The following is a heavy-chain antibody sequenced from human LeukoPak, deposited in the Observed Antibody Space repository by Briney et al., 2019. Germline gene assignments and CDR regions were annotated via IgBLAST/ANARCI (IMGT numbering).Heavy chain of an antibody. CDR1: GYTFTSYG. J-gene: IGHJ4*02. D-gene: IGHD6-19*01. CDR2: ISAYNGNT. V-gene: IGHV1-18*01. CDR3: ARRRAVAGIHDY. Sequence: GASVKVSCKASGYTFTSYGISWVRQAPGQGLEWMRWISAYNGNTNYAQKLQGRVTMTTDTSTSTAYMELRSLRSDDTAVYYCARRRAVAGIHDYWAREPWSPSPQ.